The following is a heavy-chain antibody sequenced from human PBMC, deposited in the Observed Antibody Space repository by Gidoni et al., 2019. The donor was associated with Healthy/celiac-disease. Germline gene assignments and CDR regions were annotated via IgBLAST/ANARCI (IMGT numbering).Heavy chain of an antibody. V-gene: IGHV3-48*04. CDR3: ARDIVNLGGNSGNDAFDI. CDR1: GLNCRSDS. D-gene: IGHD2-21*02. Sequence: EVQLVEAGGGLVQPGGSRRLCCAAAGLNCRSDSMNWVRQAPGKGRECVSYISSSSSTIYYADSVKGRFTISRDNAKNSLYLQMNSLRAEDTAVYYCARDIVNLGGNSGNDAFDIWGQGTMVTVSS. CDR2: ISSSSSTI. J-gene: IGHJ3*02.